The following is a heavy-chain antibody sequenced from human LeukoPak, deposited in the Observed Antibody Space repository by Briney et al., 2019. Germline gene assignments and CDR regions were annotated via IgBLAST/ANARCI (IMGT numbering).Heavy chain of an antibody. D-gene: IGHD3-10*01. Sequence: ASVKVFCKASGYTFTGYYMHWVRQAPGQGLEWMGWINPNSGGTNYAQKFQGRVTMTRDTSISTAYMELSRLRSDDTAVYYCARTRWVRGLEDFDYCGQGTLVTVSS. CDR2: INPNSGGT. V-gene: IGHV1-2*02. J-gene: IGHJ4*02. CDR3: ARTRWVRGLEDFDY. CDR1: GYTFTGYY.